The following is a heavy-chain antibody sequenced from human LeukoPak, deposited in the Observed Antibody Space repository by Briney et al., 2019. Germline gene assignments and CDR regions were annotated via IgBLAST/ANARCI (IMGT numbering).Heavy chain of an antibody. Sequence: GGSLRLSCTASGFTFSSYAMSWVRQAPGKGLEWVSDISGSGGSTNYGDSVKGRFTISRDNSKNTLYLQMNSLRAEDTAVYYCAKSLAAIAYFDYWGQGTLVTVSS. CDR1: GFTFSSYA. J-gene: IGHJ4*02. V-gene: IGHV3-23*01. D-gene: IGHD2-21*01. CDR2: ISGSGGST. CDR3: AKSLAAIAYFDY.